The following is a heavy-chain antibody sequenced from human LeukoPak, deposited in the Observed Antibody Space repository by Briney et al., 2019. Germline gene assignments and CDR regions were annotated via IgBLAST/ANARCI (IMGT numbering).Heavy chain of an antibody. CDR2: FDPEDGET. CDR3: ATRGSNMEWEPRLDY. J-gene: IGHJ4*02. Sequence: ASVKVSCKVSGYTLTELSMHWVRQAPGKGLEWMGGFDPEDGETIYAQKFQGRVTMTEDTSTDTAYMELSSLRSEDTAVYYCATRGSNMEWEPRLDYWGQGTLVTVSS. CDR1: GYTLTELS. V-gene: IGHV1-24*01. D-gene: IGHD1-26*01.